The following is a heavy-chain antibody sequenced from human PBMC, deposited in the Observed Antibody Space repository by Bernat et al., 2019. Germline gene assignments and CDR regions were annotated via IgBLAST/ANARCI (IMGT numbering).Heavy chain of an antibody. CDR2: ISDDGSTK. CDR3: AKEKGGNYMPLDY. CDR1: GFTLSSYG. Sequence: QVQLVESGGGVVQPGRSLRLSCAASGFTLSSYGMQWVRQAPGKGLEWVAVISDDGSTKHYADSVNGRFTVSRDNSKNTMYLQMNSLRAEDTAVYYCAKEKGGNYMPLDYWGQGTLVTVSS. D-gene: IGHD1-26*01. J-gene: IGHJ4*02. V-gene: IGHV3-30*18.